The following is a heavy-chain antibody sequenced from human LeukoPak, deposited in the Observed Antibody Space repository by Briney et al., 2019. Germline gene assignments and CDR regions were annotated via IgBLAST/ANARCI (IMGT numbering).Heavy chain of an antibody. CDR1: EFTFSG. V-gene: IGHV3-7*01. CDR3: ARGGLRGATPDY. J-gene: IGHJ4*02. D-gene: IGHD1-26*01. CDR2: IKEDGSDK. Sequence: GGSLRLSCAGSEFTFSGMTWVRQAPGKGLEWVANIKEDGSDKYYVDSVKGRFTISRDNAKNTLYLQMNSLRAEDTAVYYCARGGLRGATPDYWGQGTLVTVSS.